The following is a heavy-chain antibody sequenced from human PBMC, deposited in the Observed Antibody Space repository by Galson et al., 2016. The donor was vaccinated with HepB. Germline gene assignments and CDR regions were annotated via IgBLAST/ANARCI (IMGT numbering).Heavy chain of an antibody. Sequence: LRLSCATSGFTFGDYALSWVRQAPGKGLEWVGFIRRKVYGGTTEYAASVKGRFTISRDDSRSIAYLQMNSLKTEDTALYYCARDTSSGWSLSYYYYGMDVWGQGTTVTVSS. D-gene: IGHD6-19*01. V-gene: IGHV3-49*04. CDR2: IRRKVYGGTT. CDR1: GFTFGDYA. CDR3: ARDTSSGWSLSYYYYGMDV. J-gene: IGHJ6*02.